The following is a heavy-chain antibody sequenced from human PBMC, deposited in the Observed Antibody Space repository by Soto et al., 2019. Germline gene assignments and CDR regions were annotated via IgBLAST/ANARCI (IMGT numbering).Heavy chain of an antibody. D-gene: IGHD1-1*01. V-gene: IGHV5-51*01. CDR3: ASAISLSGPRARLDY. J-gene: IGHJ4*01. CDR1: GYSFTNYW. CDR2: IYPGDSDT. Sequence: GQALKICCQTSGYSFTNYWIGWVRQMPGQGLEWMGIIYPGDSDTIYGPSFQGQVTISADKSIDTAYLQWSSLKAADTAIYYCASAISLSGPRARLDYWGHGTLVPVSS.